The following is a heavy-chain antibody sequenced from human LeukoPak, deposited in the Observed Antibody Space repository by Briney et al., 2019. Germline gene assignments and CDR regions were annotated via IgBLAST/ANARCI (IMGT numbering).Heavy chain of an antibody. CDR2: IKQDGSEK. CDR3: ARAGYCSSTSCYYYYYYMDV. J-gene: IGHJ6*03. V-gene: IGHV3-7*01. CDR1: GFTFSSYW. D-gene: IGHD2-2*01. Sequence: GGSLRLSCAASGFTFSSYWMSWVRQAPGKGLEWVANIKQDGSEKYYVDSVKGRSTISRDNAKNSLYLQMNSLRAEDTAVYYCARAGYCSSTSCYYYYYYMDVWGKGTTVTVSS.